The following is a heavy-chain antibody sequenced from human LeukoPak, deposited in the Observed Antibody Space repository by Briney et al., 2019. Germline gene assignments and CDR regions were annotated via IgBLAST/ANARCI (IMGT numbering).Heavy chain of an antibody. D-gene: IGHD3-16*02. CDR3: ARDRYLRHEPSLDY. J-gene: IGHJ4*02. CDR1: GYTFTSYG. V-gene: IGHV1-18*01. Sequence: GASVKVSCKASGYTFTSYGISWVRQAPGQGLEWMGWISAYNGNTNYAQKLQGRVTMTTDTSTSTAYMELRSLRSDDTAVYYCARDRYLRHEPSLDYWGQGTLVTVSS. CDR2: ISAYNGNT.